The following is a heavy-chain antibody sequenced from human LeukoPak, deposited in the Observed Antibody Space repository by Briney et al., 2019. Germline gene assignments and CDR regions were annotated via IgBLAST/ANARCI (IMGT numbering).Heavy chain of an antibody. CDR1: GFTFSSYS. V-gene: IGHV3-48*01. J-gene: IGHJ6*03. CDR2: ISSSSSTI. CDR3: ARVGSRRYYYYYMDV. Sequence: KPGGSLRLSCAASGFTFSSYSMNWVRQAPGKGLEWVSYISSSSSTIYYADSVKGRFTISRDNAKNSLYLQMNSLRAEDTAVYYCARVGSRRYYYYYMDVWGKGTTVTVSS.